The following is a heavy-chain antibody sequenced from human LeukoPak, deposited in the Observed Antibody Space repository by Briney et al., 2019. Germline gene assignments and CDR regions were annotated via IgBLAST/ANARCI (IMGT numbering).Heavy chain of an antibody. Sequence: GGSLRLSCAASGFTFSSYWMSWVRQAPGKGLEWVANIKQDGSEKYYVDSVKGRFTISRDNAKNPLYLQMNSLRAEDTAVYYCARDSPITGTFFARLRNYYYYGMDVWGQGTTVTVSS. D-gene: IGHD1-20*01. CDR3: ARDSPITGTFFARLRNYYYYGMDV. CDR2: IKQDGSEK. V-gene: IGHV3-7*01. J-gene: IGHJ6*02. CDR1: GFTFSSYW.